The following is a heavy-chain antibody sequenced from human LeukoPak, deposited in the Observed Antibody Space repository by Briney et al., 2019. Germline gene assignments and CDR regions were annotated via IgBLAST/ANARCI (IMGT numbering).Heavy chain of an antibody. CDR3: ARELLVRDAFDI. CDR1: GYTFTSYD. Sequence: ASVKVSCKASGYTFTSYDINWVRQATGQGLEWMGWMNPKSGNTGYAQKFQGRVTMTRNTSISTAYMELSSLRSEDTAVYYCARELLVRDAFDIWGQGTMVTVSS. CDR2: MNPKSGNT. V-gene: IGHV1-8*01. J-gene: IGHJ3*02. D-gene: IGHD1-26*01.